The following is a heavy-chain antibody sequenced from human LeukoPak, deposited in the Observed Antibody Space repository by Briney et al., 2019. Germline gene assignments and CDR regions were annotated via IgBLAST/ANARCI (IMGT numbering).Heavy chain of an antibody. J-gene: IGHJ6*04. CDR3: ARGRGVGV. V-gene: IGHV3-7*01. CDR2: INRDGSEK. D-gene: IGHD5-12*01. CDR1: GFTFTDYW. Sequence: SGGSLRLSCAASGFTFTDYWMTWVRQAPGKGLEWVANINRDGSEKYYVDSVKGRFTISRDNAKNSLYLQMNSLRAEDTAVFYCARGRGVGVWGKGTTVTVSS.